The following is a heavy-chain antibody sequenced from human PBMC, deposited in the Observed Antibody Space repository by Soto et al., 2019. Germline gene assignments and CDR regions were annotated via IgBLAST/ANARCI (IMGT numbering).Heavy chain of an antibody. CDR3: ARGVTAGVDY. CDR1: GSSFSSLD. J-gene: IGHJ4*02. V-gene: IGHV1-8*01. Sequence: QVQLVQSGAEVREPGASVKVSCKASGSSFSSLDINWVGQTTGQGLEWMGWMQPRDGRTGYAQKFQGRVTMTRDTSINTAYKELTSLTSDDTAFYYCARGVTAGVDYWGQGNPVTVSS. D-gene: IGHD1-26*01. CDR2: MQPRDGRT.